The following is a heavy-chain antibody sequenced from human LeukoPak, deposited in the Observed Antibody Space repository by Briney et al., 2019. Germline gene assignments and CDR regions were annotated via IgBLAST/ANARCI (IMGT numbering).Heavy chain of an antibody. J-gene: IGHJ4*02. CDR1: GYTFTGYG. Sequence: ASVKVSCKGSGYTFTGYGISWVRQAPGQGLKWMGWIGASNGNTNYAQNLQGRVTMTTDTSTSTAYMELRSLRSDDTAVYYCARDSSPDYYESSGYYGYWGQGTLVTVSS. CDR3: ARDSSPDYYESSGYYGY. CDR2: IGASNGNT. D-gene: IGHD3-22*01. V-gene: IGHV1-18*01.